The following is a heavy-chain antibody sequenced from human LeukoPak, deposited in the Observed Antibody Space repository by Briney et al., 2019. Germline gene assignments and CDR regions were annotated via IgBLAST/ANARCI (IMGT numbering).Heavy chain of an antibody. D-gene: IGHD3-22*01. J-gene: IGHJ2*01. Sequence: PSETLSLTCTVSGGSISSYYWSWIRQPPGKGLEWIGRIYTSGSTNYNPSLKSRVTISVDTSKNQFSLKLSSVTAADTAVYYCASYDSSGYFSPYWYFDLWGRGTLVTVSS. CDR1: GGSISSYY. V-gene: IGHV4-4*08. CDR3: ASYDSSGYFSPYWYFDL. CDR2: IYTSGST.